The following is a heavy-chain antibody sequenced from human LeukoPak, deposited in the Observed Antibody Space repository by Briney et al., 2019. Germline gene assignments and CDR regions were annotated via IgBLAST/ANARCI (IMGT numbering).Heavy chain of an antibody. CDR1: GFTFSVHW. V-gene: IGHV3-74*01. J-gene: IGHJ4*02. CDR3: ARACDKNGYDY. Sequence: GGSLRLSCAASGFTFSVHWMHCVRHPPGKGLRGVARINRDGSGTTYADSVKGRFTISRYNAKDTLYLQMNSLTAEDTAVYYCARACDKNGYDYWGQGTLVIVSS. D-gene: IGHD5-24*01. CDR2: INRDGSGT.